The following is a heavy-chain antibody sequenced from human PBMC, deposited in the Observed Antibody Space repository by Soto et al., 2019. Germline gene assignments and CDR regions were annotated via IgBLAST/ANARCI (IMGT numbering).Heavy chain of an antibody. V-gene: IGHV4-4*02. CDR3: ARDLVGSRVRGGKVYFYGMDV. CDR1: GGSISSSNW. Sequence: PSETLSLTCAVSGGSISSSNWWSWVRQPPGKGLEWIGEIYHIGSTNYNPSLKSRVIISVDKSKNQFSLKLSSVTAADTAVYYCARDLVGSRVRGGKVYFYGMDVWGQGTQVTVSS. D-gene: IGHD3-10*01. CDR2: IYHIGST. J-gene: IGHJ6*02.